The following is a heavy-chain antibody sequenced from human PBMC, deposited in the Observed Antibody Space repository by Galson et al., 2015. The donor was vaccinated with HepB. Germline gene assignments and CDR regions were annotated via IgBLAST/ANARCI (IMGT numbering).Heavy chain of an antibody. CDR3: ARDWKQLVTSPYGMDV. Sequence: SVKVSCKASGYTFTSYAMHWVRQAPGQRLEWMGWINAGNGNTKYSQKFQGRVTITRDTSASTAYMELSSLRSEDTAVYYCARDWKQLVTSPYGMDVWGQGTTVTVSS. V-gene: IGHV1-3*01. CDR2: INAGNGNT. CDR1: GYTFTSYA. J-gene: IGHJ6*02. D-gene: IGHD6-13*01.